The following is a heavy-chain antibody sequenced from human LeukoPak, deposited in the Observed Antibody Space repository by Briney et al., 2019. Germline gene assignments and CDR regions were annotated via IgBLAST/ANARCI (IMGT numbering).Heavy chain of an antibody. V-gene: IGHV1-8*03. D-gene: IGHD3-22*01. CDR2: MNPNSGNT. CDR3: ARGPPYDSSGYYGDY. Sequence: ASVTVSFKASVYTFTIYDINWVRQATGQGREWMGWMNPNSGNTGYAQNFQGRVTITRNTSITTAYMELSSLRSEDTAVYYCARGPPYDSSGYYGDYWGQGTLVTVSS. J-gene: IGHJ4*02. CDR1: VYTFTIYD.